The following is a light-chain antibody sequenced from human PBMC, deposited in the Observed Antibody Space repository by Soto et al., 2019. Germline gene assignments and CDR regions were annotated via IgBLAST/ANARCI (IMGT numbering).Light chain of an antibody. Sequence: EIVLTQSPATLSLSPGERATLSCRASQNINSYLAWYQQKPGQAPRLLIYATSNRATGIPARFSGSGSGTDFHLSISSLEPEDFAVYYCQQRSSWPFTFGPGTKVDIK. CDR3: QQRSSWPFT. V-gene: IGKV3-11*01. J-gene: IGKJ3*01. CDR1: QNINSY. CDR2: ATS.